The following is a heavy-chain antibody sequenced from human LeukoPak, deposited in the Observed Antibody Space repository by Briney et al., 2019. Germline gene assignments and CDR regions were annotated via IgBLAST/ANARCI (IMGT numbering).Heavy chain of an antibody. V-gene: IGHV3-30*04. J-gene: IGHJ4*02. D-gene: IGHD3-22*01. Sequence: GRSPRLSCAASGFTFSSYAMHWVRQAPGKGLEWVAVISYDGSNKYYADSVKGRFTISRDNSKNTLYLQMNSLRAEDTAVYYCASTVADNYYDSSGYLDYWGQGTLVTVSS. CDR2: ISYDGSNK. CDR1: GFTFSSYA. CDR3: ASTVADNYYDSSGYLDY.